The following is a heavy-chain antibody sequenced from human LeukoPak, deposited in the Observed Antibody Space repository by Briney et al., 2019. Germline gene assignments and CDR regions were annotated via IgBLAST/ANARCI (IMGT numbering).Heavy chain of an antibody. CDR3: ARHDSYSNYYWFDP. Sequence: SETLSLTCTLSGGSITTTTYYWGWIRQPPGKGLEWIGSSYYSGNTYYNPSLKSRLTISIDTSRKQFSLKLSSVTAADTAVYYCARHDSYSNYYWFDPWGQGTLVTVSS. CDR2: SYYSGNT. J-gene: IGHJ5*02. CDR1: GGSITTTTYY. D-gene: IGHD4-11*01. V-gene: IGHV4-39*01.